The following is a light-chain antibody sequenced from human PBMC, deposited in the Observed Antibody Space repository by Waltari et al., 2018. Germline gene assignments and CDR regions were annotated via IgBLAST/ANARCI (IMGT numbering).Light chain of an antibody. CDR3: QVWDSSSDHVV. CDR1: NIGSKS. J-gene: IGLJ2*01. V-gene: IGLV3-21*02. Sequence: SYVLTQPPSVSVAPGQTARITCGGNNIGSKSVHWYQQKPGQAPVLVVYEDSDRPSGCPGGFSGSNSGNTATLTISRVEAGDEADYYCQVWDSSSDHVVFGGGTKLTVL. CDR2: EDS.